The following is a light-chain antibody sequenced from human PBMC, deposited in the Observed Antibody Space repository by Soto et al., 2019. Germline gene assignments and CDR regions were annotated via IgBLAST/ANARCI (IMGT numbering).Light chain of an antibody. Sequence: EIVLTQSPGTQSLSPGERATLSCRASQSVSSNYLAWYQQKPGQAPRLLIYGASRGAAGIPDRFSGSGSGTDFTLTINRLEPEDFAVYFCQQYRRSPMFTFGQGTKLEIK. J-gene: IGKJ2*01. CDR2: GAS. V-gene: IGKV3-20*01. CDR3: QQYRRSPMFT. CDR1: QSVSSNY.